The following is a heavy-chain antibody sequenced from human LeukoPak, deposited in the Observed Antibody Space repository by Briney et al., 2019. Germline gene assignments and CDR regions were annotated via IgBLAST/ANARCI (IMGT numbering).Heavy chain of an antibody. CDR3: ARHSRENYHDSSGYDYFDY. Sequence: KTSETLSLTCILSGGSICSYYWSWIRQPPRKGPEWVGYVYYIGKTNSNPSLASRVTMSVDTSKNQLSLKLSSVTAADTAVYYCARHSRENYHDSSGYDYFDYWGQGTLVTVSS. CDR1: GGSICSYY. V-gene: IGHV4-59*01. D-gene: IGHD3-22*01. J-gene: IGHJ4*02. CDR2: VYYIGKT.